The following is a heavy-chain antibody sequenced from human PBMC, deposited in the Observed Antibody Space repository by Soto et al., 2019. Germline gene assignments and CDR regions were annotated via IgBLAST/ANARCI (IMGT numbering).Heavy chain of an antibody. CDR2: ISYDGSNK. V-gene: IGHV3-30*18. D-gene: IGHD6-19*01. Sequence: GGSLRLSCAASGFTFSSYGMHWVRQAPGKGLEWVAVISYDGSNKYYADPVKGRFTISRDNSKNTLYLQMNXLRAEDTAVXYCAKVRAVAGTYYFDYWGQGTLVTVSS. CDR3: AKVRAVAGTYYFDY. J-gene: IGHJ4*02. CDR1: GFTFSSYG.